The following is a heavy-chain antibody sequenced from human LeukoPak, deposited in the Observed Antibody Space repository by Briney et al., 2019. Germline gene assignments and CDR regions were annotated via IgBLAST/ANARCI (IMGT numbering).Heavy chain of an antibody. D-gene: IGHD6-13*01. CDR3: AKVPAAATPIFDY. CDR2: IRGSGDST. V-gene: IGHV3-23*01. J-gene: IGHJ4*02. Sequence: PGGSLRLSCAASGFTFSNYAMSWVRQAPGKGLEWVSTIRGSGDSTYYADSVKGRFTISRDNSKNTLYLQMNSLRAEDTAVYYCAKVPAAATPIFDYWGQGTLVTVSS. CDR1: GFTFSNYA.